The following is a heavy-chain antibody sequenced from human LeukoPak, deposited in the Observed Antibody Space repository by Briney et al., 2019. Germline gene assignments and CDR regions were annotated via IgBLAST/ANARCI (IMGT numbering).Heavy chain of an antibody. V-gene: IGHV3-23*01. D-gene: IGHD6-19*01. Sequence: GGSLRLSCAASGFTFSNSAMSWVRQAPGKGLEWVSTLSGSGITSYYADSVTGRFTISRDNSKNTLYLQMNSLRAEDTAVYYCAKGIYSSGWSYFDYWGHGTLVTVSS. J-gene: IGHJ4*01. CDR3: AKGIYSSGWSYFDY. CDR2: LSGSGITS. CDR1: GFTFSNSA.